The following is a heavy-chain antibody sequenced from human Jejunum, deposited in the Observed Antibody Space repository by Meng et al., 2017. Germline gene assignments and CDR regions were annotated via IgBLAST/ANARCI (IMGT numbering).Heavy chain of an antibody. CDR2: IKQDGSDK. V-gene: IGHV3-7*03. Sequence: GGSLRPSCGVSGFTFSNYWMSWVRQAPGKGLEWLAIIKQDGSDKRYVDSVKGRFTISRDNVDSSLYLHMTSLRDEDTAMYYCARVYRDSVSLYRHFDFWGQGTQVTVSS. J-gene: IGHJ4*02. CDR1: GFTFSNYW. CDR3: ARVYRDSVSLYRHFDF. D-gene: IGHD5-24*01.